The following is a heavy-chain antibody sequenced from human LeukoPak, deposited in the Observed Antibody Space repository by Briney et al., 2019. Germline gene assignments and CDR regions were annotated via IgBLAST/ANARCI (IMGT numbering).Heavy chain of an antibody. CDR1: GFTFSDYD. Sequence: GGSLRLSCAASGFTFSDYDMHWVRQPTGKGLEWVAAIGTAGDTYYTGSVRGRFTISRENAKNSLYLQMNSLRAGDTAVYYCARVAKERVGGVYYFDYWGQGTLVTVSS. D-gene: IGHD1-1*01. CDR3: ARVAKERVGGVYYFDY. J-gene: IGHJ4*02. V-gene: IGHV3-13*01. CDR2: IGTAGDT.